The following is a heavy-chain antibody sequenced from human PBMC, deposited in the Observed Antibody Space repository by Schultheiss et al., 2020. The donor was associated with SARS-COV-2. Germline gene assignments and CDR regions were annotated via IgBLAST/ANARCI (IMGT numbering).Heavy chain of an antibody. CDR2: IWYDGSNK. Sequence: GGSLRLSCAASGFTFSSYGMHWVRQAPGKGLEWVAVIWYDGSNKYYADSVKGRFTISRDNSKNTLYLQMNSLRAEDTAVYYCARVDQRSSYYYFDYWGQGTLVTVSS. CDR3: ARVDQRSSYYYFDY. J-gene: IGHJ4*02. V-gene: IGHV3-33*01. D-gene: IGHD5-12*01. CDR1: GFTFSSYG.